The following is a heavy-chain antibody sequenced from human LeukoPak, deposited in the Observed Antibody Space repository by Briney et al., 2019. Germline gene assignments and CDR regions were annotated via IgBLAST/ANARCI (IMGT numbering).Heavy chain of an antibody. CDR1: GGSISSYY. Sequence: SETLSLTCTVSGGSISSYYRSWIRQPPRKGLGWIGYIYYSGSTNYNPSLQSRVIISVDTSKNQFSLKLSSVTAADTAVYYCARVWRGYYYMDVWGKGTTVTVSS. CDR2: IYYSGST. V-gene: IGHV4-59*01. CDR3: ARVWRGYYYMDV. J-gene: IGHJ6*03.